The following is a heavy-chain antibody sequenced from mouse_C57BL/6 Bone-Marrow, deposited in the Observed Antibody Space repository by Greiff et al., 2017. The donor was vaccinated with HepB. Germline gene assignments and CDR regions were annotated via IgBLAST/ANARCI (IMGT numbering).Heavy chain of an antibody. CDR3: TTPFAY. V-gene: IGHV1-15*01. Sequence: VQLQQSGAELVRPGASMTLSCKASGYTFTDYEMHWVKQTPVHGLEWIGAIDPETGGTAYNQTFKGKAILTADKSSSTAYMELRSLTSEDSAVYYCTTPFAYWGQGTLVTVSA. CDR2: IDPETGGT. J-gene: IGHJ3*01. CDR1: GYTFTDYE.